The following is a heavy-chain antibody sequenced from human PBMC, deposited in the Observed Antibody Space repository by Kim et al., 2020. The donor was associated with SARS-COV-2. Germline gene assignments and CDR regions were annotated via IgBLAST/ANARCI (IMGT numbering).Heavy chain of an antibody. D-gene: IGHD5-12*01. V-gene: IGHV3-30*04. CDR2: ISSDGSNK. CDR1: GVTFSSSP. CDR3: ARQGWGNGYNLDY. Sequence: GGSLRLSCATSGVTFSSSPMHWVRQAPGKGLEWVALISSDGSNKYYADSVRGRFTISRANSKSTLYLQMDSLGSEDSAIFYCARQGWGNGYNLDYLGQGTLVTVSA. J-gene: IGHJ4*02.